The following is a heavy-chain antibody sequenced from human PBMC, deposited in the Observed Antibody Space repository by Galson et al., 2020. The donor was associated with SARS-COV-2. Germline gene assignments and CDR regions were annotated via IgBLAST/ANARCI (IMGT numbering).Heavy chain of an antibody. J-gene: IGHJ5*02. CDR3: AREGGFLEWLSWFDP. CDR2: IYTSGST. V-gene: IGHV4-4*07. D-gene: IGHD3-3*01. Sequence: ETSETLSLTCTVSGGSISSYYWSWIRQPAGKGLEWIGRIYTSGSTNYNPSLKSRVTMSVDTSKNQFSLKLSSVTAADTAVYYCAREGGFLEWLSWFDPWGQGTLVTVSS. CDR1: GGSISSYY.